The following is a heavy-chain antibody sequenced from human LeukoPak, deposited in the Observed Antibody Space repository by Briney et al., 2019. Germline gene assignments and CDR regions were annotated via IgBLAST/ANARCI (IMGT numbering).Heavy chain of an antibody. CDR3: ARGRSDILTGYYWLDY. CDR2: IYYSGST. V-gene: IGHV4-31*03. CDR1: GGSISSGGYY. J-gene: IGHJ4*02. Sequence: SETLSLTCTVSGGSISSGGYYWSWIRQHPGKGLEWIGYIYYSGSTCYNPSLKSRVTISVDTSKNQFSLKLSSVTAADTAVYYCARGRSDILTGYYWLDYWGQGTLVTVSS. D-gene: IGHD3-9*01.